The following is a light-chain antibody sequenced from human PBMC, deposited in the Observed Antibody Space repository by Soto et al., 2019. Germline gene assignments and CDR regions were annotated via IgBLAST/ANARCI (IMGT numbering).Light chain of an antibody. CDR1: TSDVGGFNY. J-gene: IGLJ1*01. Sequence: QSVLTQPACVSGSPGQSITISCTGSTSDVGGFNYVSWYQHHPGKAPKIMIYEVSDRPSGVSNRFSGSKSGNTASLTISGLQAEDEADYYCSSYTSISTYVFGTGTKVT. CDR3: SSYTSISTYV. V-gene: IGLV2-14*01. CDR2: EVS.